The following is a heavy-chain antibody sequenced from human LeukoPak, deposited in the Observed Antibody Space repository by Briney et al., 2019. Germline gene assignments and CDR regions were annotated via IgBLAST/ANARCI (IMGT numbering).Heavy chain of an antibody. Sequence: GGSLRLSCAASGFTFSTYGMHWVRQAPGKGLEWVAYIQYDRSNQQYAGSVKGRFSISRDNSKNTLYLQMNSLGAEDTAMYYCARGGDASYYYDSAAFARFDNWGQGTLVTVSS. CDR3: ARGGDASYYYDSAAFARFDN. V-gene: IGHV3-30*02. CDR2: IQYDRSNQ. D-gene: IGHD3-22*01. CDR1: GFTFSTYG. J-gene: IGHJ4*02.